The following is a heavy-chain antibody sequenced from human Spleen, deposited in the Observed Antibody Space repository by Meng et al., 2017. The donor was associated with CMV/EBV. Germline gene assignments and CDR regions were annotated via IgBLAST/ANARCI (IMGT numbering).Heavy chain of an antibody. V-gene: IGHV4-34*01. CDR1: GGSFSGYY. D-gene: IGHD1-26*01. CDR3: ARGLKWELRSAPHYYYYGMDV. CDR2: INHSGST. J-gene: IGHJ6*02. Sequence: SETLSLTCAVYGGSFSGYYWSWIRQPPGKGLEWIGEINHSGSTNYNPSLKSRVTISVDTSKNQFSLKLSSVTAADTAVYYCARGLKWELRSAPHYYYYGMDVWGQGTTVTVSS.